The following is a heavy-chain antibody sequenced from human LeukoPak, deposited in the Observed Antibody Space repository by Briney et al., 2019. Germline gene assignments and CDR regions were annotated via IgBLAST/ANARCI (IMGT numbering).Heavy chain of an antibody. V-gene: IGHV1-46*03. CDR2: INPSGGST. CDR3: ARGAYYDFWSGYYKRPFVYYYYMDV. J-gene: IGHJ6*03. D-gene: IGHD3-3*01. Sequence: GASVKVSCKASGYTFTSYYMYWVRQAPGQGLEWMGIINPSGGSTSYAQKFQGRVTMTRDTSTSTVYMELSSLRSEDTAVYYCARGAYYDFWSGYYKRPFVYYYYMDVWGKGTTVTVSS. CDR1: GYTFTSYY.